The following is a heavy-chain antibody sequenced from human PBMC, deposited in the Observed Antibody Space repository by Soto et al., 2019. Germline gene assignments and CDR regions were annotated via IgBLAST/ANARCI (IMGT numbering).Heavy chain of an antibody. Sequence: SETLSLTCTVSGASISGFYWSWIRKAAGKGLEWIGRIYATGTTDYNPSLKSRVMMSVDTSKKQFSLKLRSVTAADTAVYYCVRDGTKTLRDWFDPWGQGISVTVPS. CDR3: VRDGTKTLRDWFDP. D-gene: IGHD1-1*01. CDR1: GASISGFY. J-gene: IGHJ5*02. CDR2: IYATGTT. V-gene: IGHV4-4*07.